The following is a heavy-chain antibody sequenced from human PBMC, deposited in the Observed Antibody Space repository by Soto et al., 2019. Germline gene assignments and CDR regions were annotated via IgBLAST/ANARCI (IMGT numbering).Heavy chain of an antibody. Sequence: VQLLESGGGLVQPGGSLRLACTASGFTFNHYAMSWVRQAPGKGLEWVSAVSGRGGSTKYADSVKGRFIISRDNSNSTQYLQMDSLRGEDTAVYYCAKDSTVTTSLYFYYYGFDVWGQGTTVTVPS. CDR2: VSGRGGST. CDR1: GFTFNHYA. J-gene: IGHJ6*02. D-gene: IGHD4-17*01. V-gene: IGHV3-23*01. CDR3: AKDSTVTTSLYFYYYGFDV.